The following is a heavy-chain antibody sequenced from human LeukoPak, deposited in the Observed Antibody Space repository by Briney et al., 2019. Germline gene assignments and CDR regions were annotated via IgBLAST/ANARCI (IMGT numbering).Heavy chain of an antibody. D-gene: IGHD2-8*01. CDR1: GGSISSGSYF. V-gene: IGHV4-61*02. CDR2: IDSSGNT. Sequence: PSQTLSLTCTVSGGSISSGSYFWSWIRQSAGRGLEWIGRIDSSGNTNYNPSLKSRVTMSLDTSKNQFSLKLSSVTAADTAVYYCAREALPNGVWRVGWFDPWGQGTLVTVFS. CDR3: AREALPNGVWRVGWFDP. J-gene: IGHJ5*02.